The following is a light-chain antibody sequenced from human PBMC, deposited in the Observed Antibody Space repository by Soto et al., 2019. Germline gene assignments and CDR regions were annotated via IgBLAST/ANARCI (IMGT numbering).Light chain of an antibody. CDR1: SSNIGINP. CDR2: SNN. V-gene: IGLV1-44*01. J-gene: IGLJ2*01. CDR3: AAWDDSLNGPV. Sequence: QAVVTQPPSASGTPGQRVTISCSGSSSNIGINPVNWYRQFPGTAPKVLIYSNNQRPSGVPVRFSGSRSGTSASLAISGLQSEDEADYYCAAWDDSLNGPVFGGGTKVTVL.